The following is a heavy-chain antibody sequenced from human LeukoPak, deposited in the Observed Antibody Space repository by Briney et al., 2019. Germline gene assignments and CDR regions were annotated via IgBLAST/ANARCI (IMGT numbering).Heavy chain of an antibody. CDR2: IYYSGST. Sequence: SETLSLTCTVSGGSISSGGYYWSWIRQHPGKGLEWIGYIYYSGSTYYNPSLKSRVTISVDTSKNQFSLKLSSVTAADTAVYYCAREGGRIAAAGDAFDIWGQGTMVTVSS. J-gene: IGHJ3*02. V-gene: IGHV4-31*03. D-gene: IGHD6-13*01. CDR1: GGSISSGGYY. CDR3: AREGGRIAAAGDAFDI.